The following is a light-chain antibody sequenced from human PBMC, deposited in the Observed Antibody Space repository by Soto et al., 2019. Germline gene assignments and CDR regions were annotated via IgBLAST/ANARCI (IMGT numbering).Light chain of an antibody. J-gene: IGLJ1*01. CDR3: CSSAPESTYV. V-gene: IGLV2-23*01. CDR1: SSDIGSDKF. Sequence: QSALTQPASVSGSPGQSITISCTGTSSDIGSDKFISWYQHHPGRAPKIMIYEAFKRPSGVSDRFSGSRAGNTASLTISGLRAEDEADYYCCSSAPESTYVFGTGTKLTVL. CDR2: EAF.